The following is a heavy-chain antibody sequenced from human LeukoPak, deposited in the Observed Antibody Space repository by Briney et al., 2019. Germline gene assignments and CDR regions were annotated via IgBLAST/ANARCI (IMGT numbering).Heavy chain of an antibody. V-gene: IGHV3-7*01. J-gene: IGHJ6*03. CDR2: IRQDGTEQ. CDR3: ARVGPPYYYYYMDV. CDR1: GFTFSASG. Sequence: GGSLRLSCAASGFTFSASGMSWVRQAPGKGLEWVANIRQDGTEQYTADSLKGRSTISRDSTKRTLYLQINSLRVEDTAVYYCARVGPPYYYYYMDVWGNGSTVIVSS.